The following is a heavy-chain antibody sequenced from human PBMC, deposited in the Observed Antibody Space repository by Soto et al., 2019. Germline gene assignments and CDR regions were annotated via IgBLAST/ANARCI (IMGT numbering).Heavy chain of an antibody. Sequence: EVQLLDSGGGLVEPGGSLRLSCAASGFTFNSYAMTWVRQAPGKGQEWVPSIRDWNNREEYADSVKGRFTISRDNSKNTVYMPMNNLRADGTAVYYCAKDFSWGSYHNAPHFDSWGQGALVTVS. CDR3: AKDFSWGSYHNAPHFDS. J-gene: IGHJ4*02. D-gene: IGHD3-10*01. CDR1: GFTFNSYA. V-gene: IGHV3-23*01. CDR2: IRDWNNRE.